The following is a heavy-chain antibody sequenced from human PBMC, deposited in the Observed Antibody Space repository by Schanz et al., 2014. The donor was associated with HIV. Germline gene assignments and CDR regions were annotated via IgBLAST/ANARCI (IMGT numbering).Heavy chain of an antibody. CDR1: GFTFSSFS. V-gene: IGHV3-21*01. CDR3: ARETRSCGGDCYPLDY. J-gene: IGHJ4*02. D-gene: IGHD2-21*02. Sequence: EVQVVESGGGLVKPGGSLRLSCAASGFTFSSFSMNWVRQAPGKGLEWVSSISSSSSYMYYADSVKGRFTISRDNAKNSLHLQMNSLRPEDTAVYYCARETRSCGGDCYPLDYWGQGTLVTVSS. CDR2: ISSSSSYM.